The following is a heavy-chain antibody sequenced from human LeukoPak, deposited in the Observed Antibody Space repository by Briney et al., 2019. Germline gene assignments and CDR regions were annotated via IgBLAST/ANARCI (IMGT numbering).Heavy chain of an antibody. CDR1: GYTFSNYG. CDR3: VRKPTDSSLDY. D-gene: IGHD4-11*01. J-gene: IGHJ4*02. Sequence: GASVKVSCKASGYTFSNYGICWVRQAPGQGLEWMGWINSYNGNTNYVQHFQGRVTMTTDTSTSTVYMELRSLRSDDTAVYYCVRKPTDSSLDYWGRGTLVTVSS. CDR2: INSYNGNT. V-gene: IGHV1-18*01.